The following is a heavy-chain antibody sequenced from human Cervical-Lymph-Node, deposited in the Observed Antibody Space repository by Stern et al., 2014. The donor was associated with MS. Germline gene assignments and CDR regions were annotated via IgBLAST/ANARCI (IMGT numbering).Heavy chain of an antibody. CDR1: GFTFGADF. Sequence: QVQLMQSGGGLVKPGGSLRLSCAASGFTFGADFMTWIRQAQGKGLEWVSYISSSGSTVHYADSVKGRFTISRDNANNSLYLQMNSLRAEDTAVYYCASEKCTSASCFLSWGQGALVTVSS. J-gene: IGHJ4*02. CDR3: ASEKCTSASCFLS. D-gene: IGHD2-8*02. V-gene: IGHV3-11*01. CDR2: ISSSGSTV.